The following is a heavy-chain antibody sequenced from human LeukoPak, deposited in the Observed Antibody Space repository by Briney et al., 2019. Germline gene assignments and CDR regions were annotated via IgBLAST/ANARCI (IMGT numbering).Heavy chain of an antibody. CDR2: IYYSGST. D-gene: IGHD2-15*01. CDR3: ARVVVVVTTWVFPYFDY. Sequence: PSETLSLTCTVSGSSISSSSYYWGWIRQPPGKGLEWIGSIYYSGSTYYNPSLKSRVTISVDTSKNQFSLKLSSVTAADTAVYYCARVVVVVTTWVFPYFDYWGQGTQVTVSS. J-gene: IGHJ4*02. CDR1: GSSISSSSYY. V-gene: IGHV4-39*01.